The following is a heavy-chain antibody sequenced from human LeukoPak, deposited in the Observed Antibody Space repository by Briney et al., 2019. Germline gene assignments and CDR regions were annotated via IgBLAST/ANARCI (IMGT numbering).Heavy chain of an antibody. J-gene: IGHJ6*02. CDR3: ARGDGSSGWLYYYGMDV. D-gene: IGHD6-19*01. CDR2: IKQDGSEK. V-gene: IGHV3-7*01. CDR1: GFTFSNAW. Sequence: GGSLRLSCAASGFTFSNAWMSWVRQAPGKGLEWVANIKQDGSEKYYVDSVKGRFTISRDNAKNSLYLQMNSLRAEDTAVYYCARGDGSSGWLYYYGMDVWGQGTTVTVSS.